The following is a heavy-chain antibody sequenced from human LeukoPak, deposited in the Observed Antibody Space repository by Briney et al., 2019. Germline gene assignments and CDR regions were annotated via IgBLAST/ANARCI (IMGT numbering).Heavy chain of an antibody. D-gene: IGHD5-18*01. CDR1: GDSVSGNSAT. Sequence: SQTLSLTCAISGDSVSGNSATWNWIRQSPSRGLEWLGRTYYWSKWVNDYAVSVKSRVTINTGTSKNQVSLQLNSVTPEDTAVYYCARGRDTALGTWGQGTLVTVSS. CDR3: ARGRDTALGT. J-gene: IGHJ4*02. V-gene: IGHV6-1*01. CDR2: TYYWSKWVN.